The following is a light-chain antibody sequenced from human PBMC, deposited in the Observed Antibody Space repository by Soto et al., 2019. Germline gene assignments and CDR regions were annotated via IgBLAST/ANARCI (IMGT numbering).Light chain of an antibody. J-gene: IGLJ1*01. CDR3: SSYTSSSTDV. V-gene: IGLV2-14*01. Sequence: QSVLTQPASVSGSPGQSITISCTGTSSDVGGYNYVSWYQQHPGKAPKLMIYEVSNRPSGVSNRFSGSKSGNTASLTISGLQAEDEADYYCSSYTSSSTDVFGNGKKVIVL. CDR1: SSDVGGYNY. CDR2: EVS.